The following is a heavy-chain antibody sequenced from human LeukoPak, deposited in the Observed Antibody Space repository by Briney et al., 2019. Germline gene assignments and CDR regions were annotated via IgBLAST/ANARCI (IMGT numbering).Heavy chain of an antibody. CDR3: ARAQQYYYYMDV. Sequence: LETLSLTCTVSGGSISSYYWSWIRQPPGKGLEWIGYIYYSGSTNYNPSLKSRVTISVDTSKNHFSLKLSSVTAADTAVYYCARAQQYYYYMDVWGKGTTVTVSS. CDR2: IYYSGST. J-gene: IGHJ6*03. CDR1: GGSISSYY. V-gene: IGHV4-59*01.